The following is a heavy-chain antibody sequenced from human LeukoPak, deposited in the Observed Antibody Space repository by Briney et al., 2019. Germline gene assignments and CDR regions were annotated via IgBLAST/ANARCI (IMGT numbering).Heavy chain of an antibody. CDR2: ISDSGST. J-gene: IGHJ5*02. CDR1: GDSINSYY. D-gene: IGHD3-16*01. Sequence: PSETLSLTCTVSGDSINSYYWNWIRQPPGRGLEWIGFISDSGSTNFNPSLKSRVTLSLDTPNSQFSLKLSSVTAADTAVYYCARFRWGHNWFDPWGQGTLVTVSS. V-gene: IGHV4-59*01. CDR3: ARFRWGHNWFDP.